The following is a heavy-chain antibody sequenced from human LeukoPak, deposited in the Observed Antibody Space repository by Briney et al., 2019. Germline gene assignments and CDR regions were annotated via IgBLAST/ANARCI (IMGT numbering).Heavy chain of an antibody. V-gene: IGHV1-2*02. J-gene: IGHJ4*02. CDR2: INPNSGGT. CDR3: ARADILTGYYIIDY. CDR1: GYTFTGYY. Sequence: GASVKVSCKASGYTFTGYYMHWVRQAPGQGLEWMGWINPNSGGTNYAQNFQGRVTMTRDTSISTAYMELSRLRSDDTAVYYCARADILTGYYIIDYWGQGTLVTVSS. D-gene: IGHD3-9*01.